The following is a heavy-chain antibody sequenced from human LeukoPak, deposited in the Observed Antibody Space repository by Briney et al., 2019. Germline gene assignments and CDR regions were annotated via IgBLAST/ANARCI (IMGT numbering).Heavy chain of an antibody. CDR3: ARGGSSSWYSPFDY. J-gene: IGHJ4*02. CDR1: GFTFNNYT. CDR2: VSSNGGST. Sequence: PTGGSLRLSCAASGFTFNNYTMYWVRQAPGKGLEYVSAVSSNGGSTYYANSVKGRFIISRDNSKNTLYLQMGSLRVEDMAVYYCARGGSSSWYSPFDYWGQGTLVPVSS. V-gene: IGHV3-64*01. D-gene: IGHD6-13*01.